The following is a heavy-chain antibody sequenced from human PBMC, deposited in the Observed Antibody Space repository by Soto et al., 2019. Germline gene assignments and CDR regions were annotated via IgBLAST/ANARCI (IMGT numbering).Heavy chain of an antibody. Sequence: QVQLVQSGAEVTKPGASVKVSSKTSGYPFSTYGLSWVRQAPGQGLEWMGWSVANSGNRIYAQKFQGRVTMYTDRSTNTGYMELRSLTSDDSALYYCARVAGYGSGNRFFDNWGQGTLVTVS. CDR1: GYPFSTYG. V-gene: IGHV1-18*01. D-gene: IGHD3-10*01. J-gene: IGHJ4*02. CDR2: SVANSGNR. CDR3: ARVAGYGSGNRFFDN.